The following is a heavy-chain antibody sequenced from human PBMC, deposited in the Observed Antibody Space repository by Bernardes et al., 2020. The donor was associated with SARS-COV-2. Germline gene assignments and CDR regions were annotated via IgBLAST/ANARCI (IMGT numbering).Heavy chain of an antibody. D-gene: IGHD3-10*01. V-gene: IGHV4-34*12. CDR3: ARPGGGAAFDI. J-gene: IGHJ3*02. CDR2: IIHSGNT. Sequence: SETLSLTCAVYGGSFSGFHWTWIRQPPGKGLEWIGEIIHSGNTNYNPSLKSRVTISVDTSKSQFSLRLTSVTAADTAIYYCARPGGGAAFDIWGPGTMVTVSS. CDR1: GGSFSGFH.